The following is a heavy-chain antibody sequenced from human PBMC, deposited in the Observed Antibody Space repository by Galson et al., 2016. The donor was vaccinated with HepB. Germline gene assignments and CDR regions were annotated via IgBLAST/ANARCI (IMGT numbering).Heavy chain of an antibody. CDR2: ISYDGSNK. CDR1: GFSFSGYA. CDR3: ARENYDVLTGYFPPDF. V-gene: IGHV3-30*04. Sequence: SLRLSCAASGFSFSGYAMHWVRQAPGKGLAWVAVISYDGSNKYYADSVKGRFTISRDNSKNTLSLQMNSLRAEDTAVYYCARENYDVLTGYFPPDFWGQGTLVTVSS. D-gene: IGHD3-9*01. J-gene: IGHJ4*02.